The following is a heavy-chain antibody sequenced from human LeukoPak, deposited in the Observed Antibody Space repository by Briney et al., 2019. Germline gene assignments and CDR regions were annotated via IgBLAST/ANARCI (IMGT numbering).Heavy chain of an antibody. J-gene: IGHJ4*02. CDR3: AKGYYFDILSGYSSLDS. D-gene: IGHD3-9*01. CDR2: IYSGGST. CDR1: GFTVSSNY. V-gene: IGHV3-66*01. Sequence: GGSLRLSCAASGFTVSSNYMSWVRQAPGKGLEWVSVIYSGGSTYYADSVKGRFTISRDNSKNTLYLQMNSLRAEDAAAYYCAKGYYFDILSGYSSLDSWGQGTLVTVSS.